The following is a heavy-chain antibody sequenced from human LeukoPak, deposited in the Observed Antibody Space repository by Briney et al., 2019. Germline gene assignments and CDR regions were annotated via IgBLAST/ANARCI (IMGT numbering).Heavy chain of an antibody. CDR1: GGSISSSSYY. CDR3: ARKYLYGGYEDY. J-gene: IGHJ4*02. V-gene: IGHV4-39*07. Sequence: PSETLSLTCTVSGGSISSSSYYWGWIRQPPGKGLEWIGSIYYSGSTYYNPSLKSRVTISVDTSKNQFSLKLSSVTAADTAVYYCARKYLYGGYEDYWGQGTLVTVSS. D-gene: IGHD4-17*01. CDR2: IYYSGST.